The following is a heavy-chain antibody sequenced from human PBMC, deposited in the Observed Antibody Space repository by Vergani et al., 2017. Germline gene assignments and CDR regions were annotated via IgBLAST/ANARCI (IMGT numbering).Heavy chain of an antibody. Sequence: EVQLVESGGGLVKPGGSLRLSCAASGFTFSSYSMNWVRQAPGQGLEWVSSISSSSSYIYYADSVKGRFTISRDNAKNSLYLQMNSLRAEDTPVYYCVRVPVDIVVVTAIAYYYGMDVWGQGTTVTVSS. D-gene: IGHD2-21*02. CDR1: GFTFSSYS. J-gene: IGHJ6*02. V-gene: IGHV3-21*01. CDR3: VRVPVDIVVVTAIAYYYGMDV. CDR2: ISSSSSYI.